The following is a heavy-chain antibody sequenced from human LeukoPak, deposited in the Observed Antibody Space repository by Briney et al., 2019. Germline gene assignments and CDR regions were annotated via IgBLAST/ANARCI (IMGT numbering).Heavy chain of an antibody. CDR2: IYYSGST. V-gene: IGHV4-61*01. J-gene: IGHJ4*02. Sequence: SETLSLTCTVSGGSVSSGSYYWSWIRQPPGKGLEWIGYIYYSGSTNYNPSLKSRVTISVDTSKNQFSLKLSSVTAADTAVYYCARIYSSSWHGGYFDYWGQGTLVTVSS. CDR1: GGSVSSGSYY. D-gene: IGHD6-13*01. CDR3: ARIYSSSWHGGYFDY.